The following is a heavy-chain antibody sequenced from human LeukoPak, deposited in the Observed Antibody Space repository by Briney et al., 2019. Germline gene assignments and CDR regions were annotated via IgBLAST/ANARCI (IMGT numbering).Heavy chain of an antibody. J-gene: IGHJ4*02. V-gene: IGHV3-30*18. CDR3: AKGGYSYGFGLIDY. CDR2: RSYDGSNK. CDR1: GFTFSSYA. Sequence: GRALRLSCAASGFTFSSYAMHWVRQAPGKGLEWGAVRSYDGSNKYYADSVKGRFTISRDNSKNKLYLQMNSLRAEDTAVYYCAKGGYSYGFGLIDYWGQGALVTVSS. D-gene: IGHD5-18*01.